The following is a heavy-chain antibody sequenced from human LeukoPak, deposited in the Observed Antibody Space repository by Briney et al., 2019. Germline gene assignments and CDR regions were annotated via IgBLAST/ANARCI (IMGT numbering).Heavy chain of an antibody. J-gene: IGHJ4*02. CDR2: ISGSGGST. D-gene: IGHD6-13*01. Sequence: GGSLRLSCAASGFTFSSYGMSWVRQAPGKGLEWVSAISGSGGSTYYADSVKGRFTISRDNSKNTLYLQMNSLRAEDTAVYYCAKDQTGQGSSWYFDYWGQGTLVTVSS. CDR3: AKDQTGQGSSWYFDY. CDR1: GFTFSSYG. V-gene: IGHV3-23*01.